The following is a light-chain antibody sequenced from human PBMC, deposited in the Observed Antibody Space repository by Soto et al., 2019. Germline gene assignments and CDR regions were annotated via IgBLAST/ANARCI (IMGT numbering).Light chain of an antibody. Sequence: EIVVTQSPATLSFSPGERATLSCRASQSVSSNLAWYQQKPGQAPRLLIYGASSRATGIPVRFSGSGSGTEFTLTISSLQSEDFAVYYCQQYNNWPLTFGQGTRLEIK. CDR2: GAS. V-gene: IGKV3-15*01. CDR1: QSVSSN. J-gene: IGKJ5*01. CDR3: QQYNNWPLT.